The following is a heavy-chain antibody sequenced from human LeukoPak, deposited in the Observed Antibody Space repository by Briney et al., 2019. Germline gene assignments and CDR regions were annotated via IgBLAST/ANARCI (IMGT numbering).Heavy chain of an antibody. CDR3: ARKQSYFDY. CDR2: IFTSGST. CDR1: GGSISSYY. J-gene: IGHJ4*02. Sequence: PSETLFLTCTVSGGSISSYYWSWIRQPPGKGLEWIGYIFTSGSTNYNPSLRSRVSMSLDTSKNQFSLKLNSVTAADTAVYYCARKQSYFDYWGQGALVTVSS. V-gene: IGHV4-4*09.